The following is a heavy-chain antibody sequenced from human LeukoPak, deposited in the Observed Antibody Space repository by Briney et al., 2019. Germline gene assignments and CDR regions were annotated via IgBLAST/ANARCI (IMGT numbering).Heavy chain of an antibody. CDR3: ARIPFYYYYMDV. Sequence: GASVKVSCNASGYTFTGYYMHWVRQAPGQGLEWMGWINPNSGGTNYAQKFQGRVTMTRDTSISTAYMELSRLRSDDTAVYYCARIPFYYYYMDVWGKGTTVTVPS. V-gene: IGHV1-2*02. CDR1: GYTFTGYY. J-gene: IGHJ6*03. D-gene: IGHD2-21*01. CDR2: INPNSGGT.